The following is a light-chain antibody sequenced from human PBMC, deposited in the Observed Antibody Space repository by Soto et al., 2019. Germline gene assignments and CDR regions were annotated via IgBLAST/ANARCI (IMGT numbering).Light chain of an antibody. Sequence: QSVLTQPPSASGSPGQSVTISCTGTSSDVGGYKYVSWYQQHPGKAPTLMIYEVSKRPSGVPDRFSGSKSDNTASLTVSGLQAEDEADYYCSSYAGSNNFVFGTGTKLTVL. V-gene: IGLV2-8*01. CDR1: SSDVGGYKY. J-gene: IGLJ1*01. CDR2: EVS. CDR3: SSYAGSNNFV.